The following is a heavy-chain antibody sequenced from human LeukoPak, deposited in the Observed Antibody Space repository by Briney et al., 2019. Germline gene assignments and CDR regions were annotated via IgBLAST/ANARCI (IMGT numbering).Heavy chain of an antibody. Sequence: ASVKVSCKASGYTFTSYYMHWVRQAPGQGLEWMGIINPSGGSTSYAQKFQGRVTMTRDTSTSTVYMELSSLRSEDTAVYYCARSCSSTSCYREDYYGMDVWGKRTTVTVSS. CDR1: GYTFTSYY. J-gene: IGHJ6*04. CDR3: ARSCSSTSCYREDYYGMDV. CDR2: INPSGGST. D-gene: IGHD2-2*01. V-gene: IGHV1-46*01.